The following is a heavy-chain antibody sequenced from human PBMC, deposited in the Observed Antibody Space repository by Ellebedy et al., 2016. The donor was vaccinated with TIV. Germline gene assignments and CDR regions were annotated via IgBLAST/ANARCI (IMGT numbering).Heavy chain of an antibody. CDR1: GGTFSSYV. CDR3: ARGEVLLDY. V-gene: IGHV1-18*01. J-gene: IGHJ4*02. CDR2: IAPNDGRT. D-gene: IGHD1-26*01. Sequence: AASVKVSCKASGGTFSSYVISWVRQAPGQGLDWMGWIAPNDGRTNYAQKLQGRVTITTDTSTSTAYMELRSLRSEDTAVYYCARGEVLLDYWGQGTLVTVSS.